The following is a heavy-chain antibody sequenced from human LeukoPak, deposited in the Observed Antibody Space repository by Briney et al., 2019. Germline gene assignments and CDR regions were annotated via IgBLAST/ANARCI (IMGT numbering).Heavy chain of an antibody. CDR2: INSDGSST. D-gene: IGHD2-15*01. V-gene: IGHV3-74*01. CDR1: GFTFSNYW. CDR3: ARPRLEYCSGGSCFDAFDI. J-gene: IGHJ3*02. Sequence: PGGALRLSCAASGFTFSNYWMHWVRQAPGKGLVWVSRINSDGSSTNYADSVKGRFTISRDNSKNTLFLQMNSLTAEDTAIYSCARPRLEYCSGGSCFDAFDIWGQGTMVTVSS.